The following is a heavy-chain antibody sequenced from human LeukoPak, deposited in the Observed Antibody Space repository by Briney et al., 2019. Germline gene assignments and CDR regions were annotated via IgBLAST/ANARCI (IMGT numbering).Heavy chain of an antibody. J-gene: IGHJ6*02. CDR1: GFTFSSYA. Sequence: GGSLRLSCAASGFTFSSYAMSWVRQAPGKGLEWVSAISGSGGSTYYADSVKGRFTISRDNSKNTLYLQMNSLRAEDTAVYYCARSNWNYVYYGMDVWGQGTTVTVSS. CDR2: ISGSGGST. V-gene: IGHV3-23*01. D-gene: IGHD1-20*01. CDR3: ARSNWNYVYYGMDV.